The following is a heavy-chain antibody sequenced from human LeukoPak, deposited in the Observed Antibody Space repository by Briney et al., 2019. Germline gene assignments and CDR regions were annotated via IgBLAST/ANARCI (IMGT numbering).Heavy chain of an antibody. CDR3: ARWTSMVVTGFDY. CDR1: GGSISSGGYY. J-gene: IGHJ4*02. CDR2: IYYSGST. D-gene: IGHD4/OR15-4a*01. V-gene: IGHV4-31*03. Sequence: TLSLTCTVSGGSISSGGYYWSWIRQHPGKGLEWFGYIYYSGSTYYNPSLKSRVTISVDTSKNQFSLKLSSVTAADTAVYYCARWTSMVVTGFDYWGQGTLVTVSS.